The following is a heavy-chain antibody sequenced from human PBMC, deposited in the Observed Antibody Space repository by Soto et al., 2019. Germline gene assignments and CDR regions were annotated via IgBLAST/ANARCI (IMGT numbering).Heavy chain of an antibody. CDR1: GGTFSSYA. D-gene: IGHD6-25*01. V-gene: IGHV1-69*13. Sequence: ASVKVSCKASGGTFSSYAISWVRQAPGQGLEWMGGIIPIFGTANYAQKFQGRVTITADESTSTAYMELSSLRSEDTAVYYCARGDGSRPNSYYYYYGMDVWGQGTTVTVSS. J-gene: IGHJ6*02. CDR3: ARGDGSRPNSYYYYYGMDV. CDR2: IIPIFGTA.